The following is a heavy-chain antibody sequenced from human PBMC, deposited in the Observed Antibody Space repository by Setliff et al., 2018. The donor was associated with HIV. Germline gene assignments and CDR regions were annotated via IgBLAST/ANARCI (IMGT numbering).Heavy chain of an antibody. CDR1: GDSVSSNSAA. V-gene: IGHV6-1*01. CDR2: TYYRSKWYS. CDR3: ARDSGVSSNSNDAFDI. J-gene: IGHJ3*02. D-gene: IGHD1-1*01. Sequence: PSQTLSLTCAISGDSVSSNSAAWSWIRQSPSRGLGWLGRTYYRSKWYSDYTVSVKSRITINPDTSKNQFSLQLNSVTPEDTAVYYCARDSGVSSNSNDAFDIWGQGTMVTVSS.